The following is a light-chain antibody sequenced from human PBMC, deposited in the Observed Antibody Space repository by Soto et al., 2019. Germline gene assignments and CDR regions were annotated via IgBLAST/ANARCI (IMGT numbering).Light chain of an antibody. J-gene: IGKJ1*01. CDR3: QQYSAYWT. V-gene: IGKV3-20*01. CDR1: QSVSSSY. Sequence: EIVLTQSPGTLSLSPGERATLSCRASQSVSSSYLAWYQQKPGQAPRLLIYGASTRATGIPARFSGSGSGTEFTLTISSLQSDDFATYYCQQYSAYWTFGQGTKVDIK. CDR2: GAS.